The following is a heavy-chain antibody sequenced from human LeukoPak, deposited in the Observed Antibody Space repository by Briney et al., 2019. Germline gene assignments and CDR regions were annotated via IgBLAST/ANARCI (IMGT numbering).Heavy chain of an antibody. V-gene: IGHV4-59*01. Sequence: SETLSLTCTVSGASISGWYWSWIRQPPGKGLEWIGYIYYSGSTNYNPSLKSRVTISVDTSKNQFSLKLSSVTAADTAVYYCARPSGPLWFGESTGAFDIWGQGTMVTVSS. CDR1: GASISGWY. CDR3: ARPSGPLWFGESTGAFDI. CDR2: IYYSGST. J-gene: IGHJ3*02. D-gene: IGHD3-10*01.